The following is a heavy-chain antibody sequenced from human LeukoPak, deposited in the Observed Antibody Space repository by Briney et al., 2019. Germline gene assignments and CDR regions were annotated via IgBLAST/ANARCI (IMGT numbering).Heavy chain of an antibody. J-gene: IGHJ4*02. V-gene: IGHV4-4*07. CDR1: GGSISSYC. CDR2: IYTSGST. Sequence: PSETLSLTCSVSGGSISSYCWSWIRQPAGKGLEGVGLIYTSGSTNYNPSLKSRVTMSIDTSKNQLSLKLRSVTAADTAVYYCARGGRRITMIVVAKGYFDYWGQGTLVTVSS. D-gene: IGHD3-22*01. CDR3: ARGGRRITMIVVAKGYFDY.